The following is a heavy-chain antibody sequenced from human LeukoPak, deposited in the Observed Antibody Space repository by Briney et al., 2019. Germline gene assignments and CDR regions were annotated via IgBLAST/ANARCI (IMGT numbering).Heavy chain of an antibody. J-gene: IGHJ4*02. Sequence: GESLRLSCAASGFTVTNAWMTWVRQAPGKGLEWVGRIKSKSDGGTTDYAAPVKGSFTISRDDSKNTLYLQMNSLKTEDTAVYYCTITAAGRQGCDYWGQGTLVTVSS. CDR2: IKSKSDGGTT. CDR1: GFTVTNAW. D-gene: IGHD6-13*01. CDR3: TITAAGRQGCDY. V-gene: IGHV3-15*01.